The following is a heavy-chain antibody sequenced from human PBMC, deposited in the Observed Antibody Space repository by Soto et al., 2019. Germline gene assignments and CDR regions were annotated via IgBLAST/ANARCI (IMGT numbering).Heavy chain of an antibody. J-gene: IGHJ3*02. CDR2: ISGSGGST. Sequence: GGSLRLSCAASGFTFSSYAMSWVRQAPGKGLEWVSAISGSGGSTYYADSVKGRFTISRDNSKNTLYLQMNSLRAKDTAVYYCAKDAVRITMIVVVTGAFDIWGQGTMVTVSS. CDR3: AKDAVRITMIVVVTGAFDI. V-gene: IGHV3-23*01. CDR1: GFTFSSYA. D-gene: IGHD3-22*01.